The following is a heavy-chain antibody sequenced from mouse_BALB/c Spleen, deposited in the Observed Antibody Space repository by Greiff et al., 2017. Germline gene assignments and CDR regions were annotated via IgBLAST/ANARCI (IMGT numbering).Heavy chain of an antibody. D-gene: IGHD1-1*01. Sequence: QVQLQQPGAELVKPGASVKMSCKASGYTFTSYNMHWVKQTPGQGLEWIGAIYPGNGDTSYNQKFKGKATLTADKSSSTAYMQLSSLTSEDSAVYYCARVFYYYGSSYWAMDYWGQGTSVTVSS. V-gene: IGHV1-12*01. CDR1: GYTFTSYN. CDR2: IYPGNGDT. J-gene: IGHJ4*01. CDR3: ARVFYYYGSSYWAMDY.